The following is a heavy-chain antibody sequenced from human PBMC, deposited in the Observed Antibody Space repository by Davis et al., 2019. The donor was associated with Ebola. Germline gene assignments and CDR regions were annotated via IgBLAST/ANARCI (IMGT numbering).Heavy chain of an antibody. CDR2: IYYSGST. J-gene: IGHJ5*02. CDR3: ARQSVFYDSSGTLNWFDP. D-gene: IGHD3-22*01. V-gene: IGHV4-59*08. Sequence: SETLSLTCTVSGGSISSYYWSWIRQPPGKGLEWIGYIYYSGSTNYNPSLKSRVTISVDTSKNQFSLKLSSVTAADTAVYYCARQSVFYDSSGTLNWFDPWGQGTLVTASS. CDR1: GGSISSYY.